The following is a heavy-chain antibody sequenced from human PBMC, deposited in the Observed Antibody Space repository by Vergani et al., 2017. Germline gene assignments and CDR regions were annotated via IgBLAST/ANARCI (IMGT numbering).Heavy chain of an antibody. Sequence: QVQLQQWGAGLLKPSETLSLTCAVYGGSFSGYYWSWIRQPPGKGLEWIGEINHSGSTNYNLSLKSRVTISVDTSKNQFSLKLSSVTAADTAVYYCARARYDYVWGSYRYLNYFDYWGQGTLVTVSS. J-gene: IGHJ4*02. CDR2: INHSGST. D-gene: IGHD3-16*02. CDR3: ARARYDYVWGSYRYLNYFDY. V-gene: IGHV4-34*01. CDR1: GGSFSGYY.